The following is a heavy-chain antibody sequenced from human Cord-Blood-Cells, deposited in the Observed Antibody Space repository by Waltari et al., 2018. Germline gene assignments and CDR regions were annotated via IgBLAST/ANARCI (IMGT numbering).Heavy chain of an antibody. CDR3: ARGAAARPN. D-gene: IGHD6-6*01. CDR1: GFTFSSYW. V-gene: IGHV3-7*04. Sequence: EVQLVESGGGLVQPGGSLRLSCAASGFTFSSYWLSWVRRAPGKGLEWVANIKQDGIEKSYVDSVKGRFTISRDNAKNSLYLQMNSLRAEDTAVYYCARGAAARPNWGQGTLVTVSS. CDR2: IKQDGIEK. J-gene: IGHJ4*02.